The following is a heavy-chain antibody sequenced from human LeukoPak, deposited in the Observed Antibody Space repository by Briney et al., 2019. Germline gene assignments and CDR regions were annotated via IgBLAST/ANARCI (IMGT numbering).Heavy chain of an antibody. CDR1: GFTFSSYG. CDR2: ISYDGSNK. D-gene: IGHD5-18*01. V-gene: IGHV3-30*03. CDR3: ARGGIQPLPDY. Sequence: PGGSLRLSCAASGFTFSSYGMHWVRQAPGKGLEWVAVISYDGSNKYYADSVKGRFTISRDNSKNTLYLQMNSLRSEDTAVYYCARGGIQPLPDYWGQGTLVTVSS. J-gene: IGHJ4*02.